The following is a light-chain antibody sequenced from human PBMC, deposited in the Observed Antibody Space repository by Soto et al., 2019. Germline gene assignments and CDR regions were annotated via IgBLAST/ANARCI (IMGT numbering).Light chain of an antibody. CDR3: SSHGGANKCYV. CDR2: EVT. CDR1: SSDIGAYNY. J-gene: IGLJ1*01. Sequence: QSVLTQPPSASGSPGQSVTISCTGTSSDIGAYNYVSWYQQHPGKVPKLIIHEVTRRPSGVPDRFSASKSGNTASPTVSGLPAEDEADYYCSSHGGANKCYVFRTGTKFTV. V-gene: IGLV2-8*01.